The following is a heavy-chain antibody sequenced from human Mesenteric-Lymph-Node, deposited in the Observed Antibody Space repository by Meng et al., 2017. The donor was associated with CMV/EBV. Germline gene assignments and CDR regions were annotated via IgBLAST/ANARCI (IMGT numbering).Heavy chain of an antibody. J-gene: IGHJ4*02. V-gene: IGHV3-30*18. CDR1: FTFTYYG. Sequence: FTFTYYGMHWVRQAPGKGLEWVAVISYDGGNKYYADSVKGRFTISRDNSKNTVYLQTNTLRAEDTAVFYCAKDSIWGYSGAYRYVDLWGQGTLVTVSS. CDR3: AKDSIWGYSGAYRYVDL. CDR2: ISYDGGNK. D-gene: IGHD5-12*01.